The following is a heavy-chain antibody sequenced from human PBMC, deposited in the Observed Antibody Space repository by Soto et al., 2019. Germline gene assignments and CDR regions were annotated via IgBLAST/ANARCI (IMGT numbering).Heavy chain of an antibody. CDR3: AKDTYDFWSGYAAVDY. D-gene: IGHD3-3*01. CDR2: ISGSGGST. Sequence: PGGSLRLSCAASGFTFSSYAMSWVRQAPGKGLEWVSAISGSGGSTYYADSVKGRFTISRDNSKNTLYLQMNSLRAEDTAVYYCAKDTYDFWSGYAAVDYWGQGTLVTVSS. J-gene: IGHJ4*02. CDR1: GFTFSSYA. V-gene: IGHV3-23*01.